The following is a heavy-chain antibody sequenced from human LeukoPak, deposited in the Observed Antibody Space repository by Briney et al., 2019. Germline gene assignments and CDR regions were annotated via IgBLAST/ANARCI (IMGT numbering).Heavy chain of an antibody. V-gene: IGHV3-30*04. Sequence: PGGSLRLSCAASGFTFSSYAMHWVRQAPGEGLEWVAIISYDGSNKYYADSVKGRFTISRDNPKNTLYLQMSSLRAEDTAVYYCARSTHGGVIAPFDCWGQGTLVTVSS. D-gene: IGHD3-16*02. CDR2: ISYDGSNK. CDR1: GFTFSSYA. J-gene: IGHJ4*02. CDR3: ARSTHGGVIAPFDC.